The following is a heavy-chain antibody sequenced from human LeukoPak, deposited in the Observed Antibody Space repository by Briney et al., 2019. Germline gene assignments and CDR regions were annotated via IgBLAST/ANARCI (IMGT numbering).Heavy chain of an antibody. CDR3: ARAVRVVGDAFDI. CDR2: IYYSGST. D-gene: IGHD2-2*01. V-gene: IGHV4-59*08. Sequence: PSETLSLTCTVSGGSISSYYWSWIRQPPGKGLEWIGYIYYSGSTNYNPSLKSRVTISVDTSKNQFSLKLSSVTAADTAVYYCARAVRVVGDAFDIWGQGTMVTVSS. J-gene: IGHJ3*02. CDR1: GGSISSYY.